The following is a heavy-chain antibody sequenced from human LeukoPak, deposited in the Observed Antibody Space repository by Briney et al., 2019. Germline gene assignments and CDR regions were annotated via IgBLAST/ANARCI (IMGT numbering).Heavy chain of an antibody. CDR1: GGSFSGYY. Sequence: PSETLSLTCAVYGGSFSGYYWSWIRQPPGKGLEWIGEINHSGSTNYNPSLKSRVTIPVDTSKNQFSLKLSSVTAADTAVYYCARLAGTGRLRPTKYYFDYWGQGTLVTVSS. J-gene: IGHJ4*02. V-gene: IGHV4-34*01. CDR3: ARLAGTGRLRPTKYYFDY. CDR2: INHSGST. D-gene: IGHD6-25*01.